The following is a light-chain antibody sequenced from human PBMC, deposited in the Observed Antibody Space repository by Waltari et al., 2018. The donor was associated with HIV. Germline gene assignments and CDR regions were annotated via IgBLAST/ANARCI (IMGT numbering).Light chain of an antibody. CDR3: QQYNSYPYT. J-gene: IGKJ2*01. CDR1: QSISSW. V-gene: IGKV1-5*03. CDR2: KAS. Sequence: IQLTQPPSTLSASVGDRVTITCRASQSISSWLAWYQQKPGRAPKLLIYKASNLEGGVPSRFRGSGSGTEFTLTISSLQPDDFATYFCQQYNSYPYTFGQGTKLEI.